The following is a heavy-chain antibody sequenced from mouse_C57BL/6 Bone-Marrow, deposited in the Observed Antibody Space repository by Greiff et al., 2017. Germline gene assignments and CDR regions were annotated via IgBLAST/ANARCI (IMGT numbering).Heavy chain of an antibody. CDR3: ARQEGDSSGPPWFAY. V-gene: IGHV1-72*01. CDR1: GYTFTSYW. D-gene: IGHD3-2*02. Sequence: QVQLQQPGAELVKPGASVKLSCKASGYTFTSYWMHWVKQRPGRGLEWIGRIDPNSGGTKYNEKFKSKATLTVDKPSSTAYMQLSSLTSEDSAVYDCARQEGDSSGPPWFAYWGQGTLVTVSA. CDR2: IDPNSGGT. J-gene: IGHJ3*01.